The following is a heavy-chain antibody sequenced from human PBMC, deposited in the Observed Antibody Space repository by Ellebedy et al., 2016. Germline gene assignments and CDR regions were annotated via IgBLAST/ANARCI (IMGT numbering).Heavy chain of an antibody. CDR3: ARGVGSGWFDP. J-gene: IGHJ5*02. V-gene: IGHV3-9*01. D-gene: IGHD2-15*01. Sequence: GGSLRLSCATSGFIFDDSAMHWVRQAPGKGLEWVSGISWNSVSMVYADSVKGRFTISRDNSKNTLYLQMNSLRAEDTAVYYCARGVGSGWFDPWGQGTLVTVSS. CDR2: ISWNSVSM. CDR1: GFIFDDSA.